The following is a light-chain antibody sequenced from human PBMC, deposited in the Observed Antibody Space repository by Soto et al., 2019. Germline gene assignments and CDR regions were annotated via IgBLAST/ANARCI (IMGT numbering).Light chain of an antibody. Sequence: EIVLTQSPGTLSLSPGERATLSCRASQSVSSNFLAWYQQKPGQAPRLLIYGASSRATGIPARFIGSGSGTGFTLTTSRLEPEDFAVYYCQQYGSSPITFGQGTRLEIK. CDR2: GAS. V-gene: IGKV3-20*01. CDR3: QQYGSSPIT. CDR1: QSVSSNF. J-gene: IGKJ5*01.